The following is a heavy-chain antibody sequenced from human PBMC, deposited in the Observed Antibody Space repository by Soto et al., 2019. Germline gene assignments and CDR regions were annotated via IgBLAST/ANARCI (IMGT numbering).Heavy chain of an antibody. J-gene: IGHJ4*02. V-gene: IGHV2-5*02. D-gene: IGHD5-12*01. Sequence: QITLKESGPPLVKPTQTLTLTCTFSGFSLSTRGVAVGWFRQPPGKALEWLALIYCDEEKCYSPSLKTRLTITADTSKNPVVLTMTHMDPVDTATYYCAHRPRGYAYYFDYWGQGTLVTVSS. CDR1: GFSLSTRGVA. CDR2: IYCDEEK. CDR3: AHRPRGYAYYFDY.